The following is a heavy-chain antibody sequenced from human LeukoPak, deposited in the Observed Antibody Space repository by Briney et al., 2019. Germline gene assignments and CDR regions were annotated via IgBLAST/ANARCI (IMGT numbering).Heavy chain of an antibody. Sequence: SETLSLTCAVYGGSFSGYYWSWIRQPPGKGLEWIGEINHSGSTNYNPSLKSRVTISVDTPKNQFSLKLSSVTAADTAVYYCARGEKQEGIAVAGTLFDYWGQGTLVTVSS. D-gene: IGHD6-19*01. CDR2: INHSGST. CDR1: GGSFSGYY. J-gene: IGHJ4*02. V-gene: IGHV4-34*01. CDR3: ARGEKQEGIAVAGTLFDY.